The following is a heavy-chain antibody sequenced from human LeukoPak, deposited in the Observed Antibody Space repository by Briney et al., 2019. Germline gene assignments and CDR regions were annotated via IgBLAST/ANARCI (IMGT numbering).Heavy chain of an antibody. J-gene: IGHJ4*02. CDR3: AKDLDGQQWLVPHFDY. V-gene: IGHV3-30*18. D-gene: IGHD6-19*01. CDR2: ISYDGSNK. Sequence: PGRSLRLSCAASGFTFSSYGMHWVRQAPGKGLEWGAVISYDGSNKYYADSVKGRFTISRDNSKNTLYLQMNSLRAEDTAVYYCAKDLDGQQWLVPHFDYWGQGTLVTVSS. CDR1: GFTFSSYG.